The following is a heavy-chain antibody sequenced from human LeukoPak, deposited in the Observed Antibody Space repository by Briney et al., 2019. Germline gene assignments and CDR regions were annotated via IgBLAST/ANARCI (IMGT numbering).Heavy chain of an antibody. CDR1: GFTFSSYS. Sequence: GGSLRLSCAASGFTFSSYSMNWVRQAPGKGLEWVSSISSSSSYIYYADSVKGRFTIPRDNAKNSLYLQMNSLRAEDTAVYYCAKAAPPDYYDSSGYYDGVDYWGQGTLVTVSS. CDR3: AKAAPPDYYDSSGYYDGVDY. D-gene: IGHD3-22*01. J-gene: IGHJ4*02. V-gene: IGHV3-21*01. CDR2: ISSSSSYI.